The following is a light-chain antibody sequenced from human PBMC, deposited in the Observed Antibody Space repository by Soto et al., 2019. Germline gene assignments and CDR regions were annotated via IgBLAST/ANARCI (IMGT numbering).Light chain of an antibody. J-gene: IGLJ1*01. V-gene: IGLV2-14*01. CDR3: SSYTSSSPYV. CDR2: EVS. CDR1: SSDVGGYNY. Sequence: QSALTQPASVSGSPGQSITISCAGTSSDVGGYNYVSWYQQHPGKAPKLMIYEVSNRPSGVSSRFSGSKSGNTASLTISGLQAEDEADYYCSSYTSSSPYVFGTGTRSPS.